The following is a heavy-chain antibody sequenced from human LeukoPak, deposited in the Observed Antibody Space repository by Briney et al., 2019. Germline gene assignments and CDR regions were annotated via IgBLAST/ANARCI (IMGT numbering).Heavy chain of an antibody. CDR1: GFTFSSYS. Sequence: PGGSLRLSCAASGFTFSSYSMNWVRQAPGKGLEWVSSISSSSSYIYYADSVKGRFTISRDNAKNSLYLQMNSLRAEDTAVYYCARGFSSPDTYFDYWGQGTLVTVSS. CDR3: ARGFSSPDTYFDY. CDR2: ISSSSSYI. D-gene: IGHD6-13*01. V-gene: IGHV3-21*01. J-gene: IGHJ4*02.